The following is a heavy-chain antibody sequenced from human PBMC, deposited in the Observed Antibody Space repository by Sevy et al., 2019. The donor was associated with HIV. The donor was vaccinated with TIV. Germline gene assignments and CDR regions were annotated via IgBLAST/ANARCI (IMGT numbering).Heavy chain of an antibody. J-gene: IGHJ4*02. CDR2: IKQDGSDK. Sequence: GGSLRLSCAASGFTLSNYWMSWVRQAPGKGLEWVANIKQDGSDKYYVDSVKGRFTISRDNTKNSLYLQMNSLRAEDTAVYYCARDLYSGSYYENYWGQGTLVTVSS. V-gene: IGHV3-7*01. CDR1: GFTLSNYW. CDR3: ARDLYSGSYYENY. D-gene: IGHD1-26*01.